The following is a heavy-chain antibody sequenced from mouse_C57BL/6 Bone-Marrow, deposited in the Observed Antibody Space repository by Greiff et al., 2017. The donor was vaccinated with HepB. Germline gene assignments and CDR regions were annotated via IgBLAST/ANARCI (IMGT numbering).Heavy chain of an antibody. CDR3: ARVPIYYDYDGTDYYAMDY. J-gene: IGHJ4*01. Sequence: DVKLQESGPGLAKPSQTLSLTCSVTGYSITSDYWNWIRKFPGNKLEYMGYISYSGSTYYNPSLKSRISITRDTSKNQYYLQLNSVTTEDTATYYCARVPIYYDYDGTDYYAMDYWGQGTSVTVSS. D-gene: IGHD2-4*01. CDR1: GYSITSDY. V-gene: IGHV3-8*01. CDR2: ISYSGST.